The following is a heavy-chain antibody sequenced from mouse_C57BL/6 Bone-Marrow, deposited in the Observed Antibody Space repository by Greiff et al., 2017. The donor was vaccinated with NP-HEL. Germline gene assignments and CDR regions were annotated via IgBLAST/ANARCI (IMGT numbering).Heavy chain of an antibody. V-gene: IGHV1-55*01. CDR3: AREIRGYFDV. CDR1: GYTFTSYW. CDR2: IYPGSGST. D-gene: IGHD1-1*01. Sequence: QVQLQQSGAELVKPGASVKMSCKASGYTFTSYWITWVKQRPGQGLEWIGDIYPGSGSTNYNEKFKSKATLTVDTSSSTAYMQLSSLTSEDSAVYYGAREIRGYFDVWGTGTTVTVSS. J-gene: IGHJ1*03.